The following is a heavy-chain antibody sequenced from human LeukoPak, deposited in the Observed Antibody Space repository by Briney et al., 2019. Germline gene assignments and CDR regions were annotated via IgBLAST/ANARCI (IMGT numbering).Heavy chain of an antibody. CDR2: IRYDGSNK. J-gene: IGHJ4*02. V-gene: IGHV3-30*02. Sequence: GGSLRLSCAASGFTFSSYGMHWVRQAPGRGREWVAFIRYDGSNKYYADSVKGRFTISRDNSKNTLYLQMNSLRAEDTAVYYCAKDRGVVVPAAILDDSWGQGTLVTASS. CDR3: AKDRGVVVPAAILDDS. D-gene: IGHD2-2*02. CDR1: GFTFSSYG.